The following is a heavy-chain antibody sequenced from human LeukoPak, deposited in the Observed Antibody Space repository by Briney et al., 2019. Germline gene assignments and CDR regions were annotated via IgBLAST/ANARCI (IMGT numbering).Heavy chain of an antibody. CDR3: ASGAWFGELLPAY. CDR1: GGSISSYY. D-gene: IGHD3-10*01. CDR2: IYYSGST. J-gene: IGHJ4*02. V-gene: IGHV4-59*08. Sequence: SETLSLTCTVSGGSISSYYWSWIRLPPGKGLEWIGYIYYSGSTNYNPSLKSRVTMSVDTSKNQFSLKLSSVTAADTAVYYCASGAWFGELLPAYWGQGTLVTVSS.